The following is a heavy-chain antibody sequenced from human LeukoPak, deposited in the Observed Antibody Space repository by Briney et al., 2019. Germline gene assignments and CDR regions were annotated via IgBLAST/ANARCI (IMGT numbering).Heavy chain of an antibody. CDR3: ARGPAAAGSDY. Sequence: SSETLSLTCTVSGGSISSYYWSWIRQPPGKGLEGIGYIYYSGSTNYNPSLTSRVTISVDTSKNQFSLKLSSVTAADTAVYYCARGPAAAGSDYWGQGTLVTVSS. CDR2: IYYSGST. V-gene: IGHV4-59*01. CDR1: GGSISSYY. J-gene: IGHJ4*02. D-gene: IGHD6-13*01.